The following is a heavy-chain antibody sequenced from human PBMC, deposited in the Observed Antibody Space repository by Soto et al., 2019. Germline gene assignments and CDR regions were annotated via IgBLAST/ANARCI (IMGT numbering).Heavy chain of an antibody. V-gene: IGHV3-21*01. J-gene: IGHJ4*02. D-gene: IGHD1-1*01. CDR2: ISSSSSYI. Sequence: EVQLVESGGGLVKPGGSLRLSCAASGFTLSSYSMNWVRQAPGKGLEWVSSISSSSSYIYYADSVKGRFTISRDNAKNSLYLQMNSLRAEDTAVYYCARDPVQLERRLDYWGQGTLVTVSS. CDR3: ARDPVQLERRLDY. CDR1: GFTLSSYS.